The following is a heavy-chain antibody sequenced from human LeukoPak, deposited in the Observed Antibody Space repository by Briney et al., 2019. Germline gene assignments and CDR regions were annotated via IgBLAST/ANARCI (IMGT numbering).Heavy chain of an antibody. CDR3: ARALVAPYYFDY. J-gene: IGHJ4*02. Sequence: RGCLRLSCAAPRFTFTSYWTHWVRHAPQKGLVWVSRINTDGGGTTYAGSVKGRFTISRDNAKNTLYLQMDSLRAEDTAVYYCARALVAPYYFDYWGRGALVTVSS. CDR2: INTDGGGT. CDR1: RFTFTSYW. D-gene: IGHD2-15*01. V-gene: IGHV3-74*01.